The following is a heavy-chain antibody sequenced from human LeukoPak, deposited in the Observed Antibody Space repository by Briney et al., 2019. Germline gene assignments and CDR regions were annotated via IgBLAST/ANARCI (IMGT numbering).Heavy chain of an antibody. V-gene: IGHV1-18*01. J-gene: IGHJ3*02. CDR2: NSAYNDNT. D-gene: IGHD3-10*01. Sequence: ASVKVSCKASGYTFTNYGIIWVRQAPGRGLEWMGWNSAYNDNTNYAQKFQGRVTITADKSTSTTYMELSSLRSEDRAVYYCARQRLMVRGVYDAFDIWGQGTMVTVSS. CDR3: ARQRLMVRGVYDAFDI. CDR1: GYTFTNYG.